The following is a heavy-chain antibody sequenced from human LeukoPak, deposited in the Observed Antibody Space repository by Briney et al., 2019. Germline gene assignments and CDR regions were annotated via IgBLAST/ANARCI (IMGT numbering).Heavy chain of an antibody. V-gene: IGHV5-51*01. CDR2: IYPGDSDT. D-gene: IGHD2-2*01. CDR1: GYSFTSYW. CDR3: ARWLGYCSSTSCSNWFDP. J-gene: IGHJ5*02. Sequence: GESLKISCKGSGYSFTSYWIGWVRQMPGKSLEWMGIIYPGDSDTRYSPSFQGQVTISADKSTSTAYLQWSSLKASDTAMYYCARWLGYCSSTSCSNWFDPWGQGTLVTVSS.